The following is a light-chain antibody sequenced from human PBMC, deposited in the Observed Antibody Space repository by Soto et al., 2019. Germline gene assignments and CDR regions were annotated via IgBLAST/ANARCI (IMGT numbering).Light chain of an antibody. J-gene: IGKJ4*01. CDR2: DAS. V-gene: IGKV3-11*01. CDR3: QQRSNWPLLT. CDR1: QSVSNS. Sequence: EIVLTRSPATLSLSPGERATLSCRASQSVSNSLAWYQQKPGQAPRLLIYDASNRATGIPARFSGSGSGTDFTLTISSLEPEDFAVYYCQQRSNWPLLTFGGGTKVEIK.